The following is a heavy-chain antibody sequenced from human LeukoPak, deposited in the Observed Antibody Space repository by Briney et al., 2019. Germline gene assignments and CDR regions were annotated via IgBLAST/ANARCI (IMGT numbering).Heavy chain of an antibody. Sequence: PSQTLSLTCAVSGGSISSGGHSWSWIRQPPGKGLEWIGYIYHSGSTYYNPSLKSRVTISVDRSKNQFSLKLSSVTAADTAVYYCASRRGGYYDSSGPPDYWGQGTLVTVSS. CDR1: GGSISSGGHS. CDR2: IYHSGST. D-gene: IGHD3-22*01. V-gene: IGHV4-30-2*01. J-gene: IGHJ4*02. CDR3: ASRRGGYYDSSGPPDY.